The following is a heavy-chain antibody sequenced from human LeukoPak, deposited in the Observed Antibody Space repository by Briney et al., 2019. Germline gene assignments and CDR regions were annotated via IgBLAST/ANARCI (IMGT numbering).Heavy chain of an antibody. Sequence: PGGSLRLSCAASGFTFSSYWMSWVRQAPGKGLEWVANIKQDGSEKYYVDSVKGRFTISRDNAKNSLYLQMNSLRAEDTAVYYCARDATVGFGEFTYYYYYYGMDVWGQGTTVTVSS. J-gene: IGHJ6*02. D-gene: IGHD3-10*01. CDR1: GFTFSSYW. V-gene: IGHV3-7*01. CDR3: ARDATVGFGEFTYYYYYYGMDV. CDR2: IKQDGSEK.